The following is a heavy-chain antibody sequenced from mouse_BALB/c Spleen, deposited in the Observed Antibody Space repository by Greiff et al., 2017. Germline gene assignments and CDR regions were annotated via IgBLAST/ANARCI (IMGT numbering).Heavy chain of an antibody. J-gene: IGHJ3*01. CDR2: ISNLAYSI. V-gene: IGHV5-15*02. Sequence: EVMLVESGGGLVQPGGSRKLSCAASGFTFSDYGMAWVRQAPGKGPEWVAFISNLAYSIYYADTVTGRFTISRENAKNTLYLEMSSLRSEDTAMYYCARGEGFAYWGQGTLVTVSA. CDR3: ARGEGFAY. CDR1: GFTFSDYG.